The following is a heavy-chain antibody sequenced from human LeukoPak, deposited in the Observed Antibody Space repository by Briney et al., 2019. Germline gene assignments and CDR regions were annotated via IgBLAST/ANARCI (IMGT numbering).Heavy chain of an antibody. V-gene: IGHV4-34*01. Sequence: SETLSLTCAVYGGSFSGYYWSWIRQPPGKGLKWIGEINHSGSTNYNPSLKSRVTISVDTSKNQFSLKLSSVTAADTAVYYCARAASVGDRVKTGDFDYWGQGTLVTVSS. CDR1: GGSFSGYY. CDR3: ARAASVGDRVKTGDFDY. D-gene: IGHD2-21*02. J-gene: IGHJ4*02. CDR2: INHSGST.